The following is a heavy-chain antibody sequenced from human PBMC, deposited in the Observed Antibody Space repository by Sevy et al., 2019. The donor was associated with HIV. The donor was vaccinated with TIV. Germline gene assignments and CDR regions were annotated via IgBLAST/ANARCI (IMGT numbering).Heavy chain of an antibody. CDR1: GFTFSNYA. CDR3: VKEVSEYSYSDY. Sequence: GGSLRLSCAASGFTFSNYAMSWVRQTPGKGLEWVSAISGSAPRTYYTDSVKGRFTISRDNSKNMLFLQMNRLRAEDTAVYYCVKEVSEYSYSDYWGQGTLVTVSS. D-gene: IGHD5-18*01. J-gene: IGHJ4*02. CDR2: ISGSAPRT. V-gene: IGHV3-23*01.